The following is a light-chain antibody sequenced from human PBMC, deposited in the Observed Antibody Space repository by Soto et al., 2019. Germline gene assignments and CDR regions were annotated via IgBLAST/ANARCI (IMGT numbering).Light chain of an antibody. J-gene: IGKJ4*01. CDR2: QVS. V-gene: IGKV2-30*01. CDR1: QSRVYSDCHTY. CDR3: MQGTHWPLS. Sequence: DVVMTQSPLSLPVTLGQPASISCRSSQSRVYSDCHTYLSWFQQRPGQSPRRLIYQVSNRDSGGSDRYRDSGSGTDFTQKISRVEAEDVGVYYCMQGTHWPLSCGGGTKVEIK.